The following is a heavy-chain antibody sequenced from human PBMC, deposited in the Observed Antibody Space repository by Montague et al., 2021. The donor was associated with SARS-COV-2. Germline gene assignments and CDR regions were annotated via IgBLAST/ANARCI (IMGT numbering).Heavy chain of an antibody. CDR3: ARDGHYDILTGYYAY. V-gene: IGHV3-21*01. CDR2: INSSSSYI. J-gene: IGHJ4*02. D-gene: IGHD3-9*01. Sequence: SLRLSCAASGFTFSSYSMNWVRQAPGKGLEWVSSINSSSSYIYYADSVKGRFTISRDNAKNSLYLQMNSLRAEDTAVYYCARDGHYDILTGYYAYWGQGNLVTVSS. CDR1: GFTFSSYS.